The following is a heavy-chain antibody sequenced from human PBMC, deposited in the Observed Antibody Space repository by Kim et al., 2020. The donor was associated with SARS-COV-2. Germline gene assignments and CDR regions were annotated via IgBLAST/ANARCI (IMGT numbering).Heavy chain of an antibody. D-gene: IGHD3-9*01. CDR3: ASLGAPARWLLEGLWHY. CDR2: ISSSSSYI. Sequence: GGSLRLSCAASGFTFSSYSMNWVRQAPGKGLEWVSSISSSSSYIYYADSVKGRFTISRDNAKNSLYLQMNSLRAEDTAVYYCASLGAPARWLLEGLWHYWGQGTLVTVSS. J-gene: IGHJ4*02. V-gene: IGHV3-21*01. CDR1: GFTFSSYS.